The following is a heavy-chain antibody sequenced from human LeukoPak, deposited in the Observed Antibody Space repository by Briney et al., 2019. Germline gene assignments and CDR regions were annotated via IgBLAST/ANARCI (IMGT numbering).Heavy chain of an antibody. D-gene: IGHD6-6*01. Sequence: GGSLRLSCSASGFTFNRFYLHWVRQAPGKGLEFVSHISSNGATTYYADSVKSRFTISRDNSKNTLYLQMSSLRADDTAVYYCVKDRSIAAPNNDFFDSWGQGALVTVSS. CDR2: ISSNGATT. CDR3: VKDRSIAAPNNDFFDS. CDR1: GFTFNRFY. J-gene: IGHJ4*02. V-gene: IGHV3-64D*06.